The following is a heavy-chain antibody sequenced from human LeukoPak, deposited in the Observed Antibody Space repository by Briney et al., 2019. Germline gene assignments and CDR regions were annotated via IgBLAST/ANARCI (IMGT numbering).Heavy chain of an antibody. CDR1: GYTFSSYA. Sequence: ASVKVSCKASGYTFSSYAMNWVRQAPGQGLEWMGWINTKTGNPTYAQGFTGRFVFSLDTSVSTAYLQISSLKDEDTAIYYCARDRGLTAYCGGDCFEAEYWGQGTLVTVSS. CDR2: INTKTGNP. CDR3: ARDRGLTAYCGGDCFEAEY. D-gene: IGHD2-21*02. V-gene: IGHV7-4-1*02. J-gene: IGHJ4*02.